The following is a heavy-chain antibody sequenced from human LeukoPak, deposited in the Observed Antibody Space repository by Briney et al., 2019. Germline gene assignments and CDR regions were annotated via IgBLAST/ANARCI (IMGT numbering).Heavy chain of an antibody. CDR3: TRQGINGEYYYYYYYMDV. J-gene: IGHJ6*03. Sequence: GGSLRLSCAASGFTFSGSSMHWVRQASGKGLEWVGRIRSKANSYATAYAASVKGRFTISRDDSKNTAYLQMNSLKTEDTAVYYCTRQGINGEYYYYYYYMDVWGKGTTVTVSS. CDR1: GFTFSGSS. V-gene: IGHV3-73*01. CDR2: IRSKANSYAT. D-gene: IGHD2-8*01.